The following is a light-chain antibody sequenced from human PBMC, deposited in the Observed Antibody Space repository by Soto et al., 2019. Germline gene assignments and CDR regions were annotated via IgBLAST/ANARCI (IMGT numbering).Light chain of an antibody. J-gene: IGKJ3*01. CDR3: LQHNSYPFT. CDR1: QGVRSS. V-gene: IGKV1-17*01. Sequence: DIQMTQSPSSLSASAGDGVTITCRASQGVRSSLDWYQQKPGKAPKRLIYEISSLQSGVPSRFSGSGSGTEFTLTISSLQPEDFATYYCLQHNSYPFTFGPGTKVDIK. CDR2: EIS.